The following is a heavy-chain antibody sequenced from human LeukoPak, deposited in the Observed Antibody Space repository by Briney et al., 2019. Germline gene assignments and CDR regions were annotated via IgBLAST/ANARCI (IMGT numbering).Heavy chain of an antibody. Sequence: GGSLRLSCAASGFTVSSNYMSWVRQAPGKGLKWVSVIYSGGSTYYADSVKGRFTISRDNSKNTLYLQMNSLRAEDTAVYYCASGYCSGGSCYSGFDYWGQGTLVTVSS. CDR2: IYSGGST. D-gene: IGHD2-15*01. CDR1: GFTVSSNY. V-gene: IGHV3-66*02. CDR3: ASGYCSGGSCYSGFDY. J-gene: IGHJ4*02.